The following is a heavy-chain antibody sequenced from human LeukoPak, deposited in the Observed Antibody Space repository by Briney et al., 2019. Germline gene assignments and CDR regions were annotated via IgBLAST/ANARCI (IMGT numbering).Heavy chain of an antibody. CDR1: GFTFNNYA. Sequence: GGSLRLSCAASGFTFNNYAMNWVRQAPGKGLEWVSGISGSGGSTYYADSVKGRFTISRDNSKNTLYLQMNSLRAEDTAVYYCAKESEVVTLYDYWGQGTLVTVSS. D-gene: IGHD3-22*01. J-gene: IGHJ4*02. CDR3: AKESEVVTLYDY. CDR2: ISGSGGST. V-gene: IGHV3-23*01.